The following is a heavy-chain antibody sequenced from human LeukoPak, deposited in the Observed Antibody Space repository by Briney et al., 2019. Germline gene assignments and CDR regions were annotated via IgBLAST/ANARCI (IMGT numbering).Heavy chain of an antibody. CDR1: GFTVSNNY. CDR3: AREPINDSGYFDY. Sequence: GGSLRLSCAASGFTVSNNYMSWVRQAPGKGLEWVSLIYSGGSTYHADSVKGRFTISRDNSKNTLHLQMNSLRVEDMAVYYCAREPINDSGYFDYWGQGTLVTVSS. D-gene: IGHD1-1*01. CDR2: IYSGGST. J-gene: IGHJ4*02. V-gene: IGHV3-53*01.